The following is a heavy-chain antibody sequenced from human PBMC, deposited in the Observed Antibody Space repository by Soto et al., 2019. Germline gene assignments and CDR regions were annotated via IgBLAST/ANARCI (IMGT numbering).Heavy chain of an antibody. CDR2: INPSGGST. Sequence: ASVKVSCKASGYTFTNYYIHWVRQAPGQGLEWMGIINPSGGSTSCAQKFQGRVTMTRDTSTSTVYLELSSLRSEDTAVYYCARDLNWLDPWGQGTLVTVSS. J-gene: IGHJ5*02. V-gene: IGHV1-46*01. CDR3: ARDLNWLDP. CDR1: GYTFTNYY.